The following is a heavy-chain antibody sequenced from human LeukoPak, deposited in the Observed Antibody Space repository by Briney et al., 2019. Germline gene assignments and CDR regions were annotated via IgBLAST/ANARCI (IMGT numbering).Heavy chain of an antibody. D-gene: IGHD2-21*01. CDR2: IYTSGST. CDR1: GGSISSYY. J-gene: IGHJ6*03. V-gene: IGHV4-4*07. CDR3: ARANCGGDCYWGGPSHYYYYYMDV. Sequence: SETLSLTCTVSGGSISSYYWSWIRQPAGKGLEWIGRIYTSGSTNYNPSLKSRVTMSVDTSKNQFSLKLSSVTAADTAVYYCARANCGGDCYWGGPSHYYYYYMDVWGKGTTVTVSS.